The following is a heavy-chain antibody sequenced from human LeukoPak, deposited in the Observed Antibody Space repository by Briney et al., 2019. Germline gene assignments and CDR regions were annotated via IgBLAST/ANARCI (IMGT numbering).Heavy chain of an antibody. V-gene: IGHV4-61*05. CDR1: GGSISSSSYY. CDR2: VYDRGGT. D-gene: IGHD2-21*02. Sequence: SETLSLTCTVSGGSISSSSYYWGWIRQPPGKGLEWIGYVYDRGGTNYNPSLKSRAIISADTSKNQFSLKVTSVTAADTAVYYCARASDSGDWHLGYWGQGTLVTVSS. CDR3: ARASDSGDWHLGY. J-gene: IGHJ4*02.